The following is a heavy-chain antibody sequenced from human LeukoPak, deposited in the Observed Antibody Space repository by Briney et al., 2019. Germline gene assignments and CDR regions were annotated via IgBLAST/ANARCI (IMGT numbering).Heavy chain of an antibody. CDR2: IYYSGST. CDR3: ARTDSSGYYVVY. D-gene: IGHD3-22*01. Sequence: SETLSLTCTVSGGSISSGDYYWSWIRQHPGEGLEWIGYIYYSGSTYYNPSLKSRVTISVDTSKNQFSLKLSSVTAADTAVYLCARTDSSGYYVVYWGQGTLVTVSS. V-gene: IGHV4-31*03. J-gene: IGHJ4*02. CDR1: GGSISSGDYY.